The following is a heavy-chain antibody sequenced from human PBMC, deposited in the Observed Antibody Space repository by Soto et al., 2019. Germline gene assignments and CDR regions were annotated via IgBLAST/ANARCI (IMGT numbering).Heavy chain of an antibody. Sequence: SETLSLTCTVSGGSISSGGYYWSWIRQHPGKGREWIGYIYYSGSTYYNPSLKSRVTISVDTSKNQFSLKLSSVTAADTAVYYCARDLHYDSSGYYYENYYGMDVWGQGTTVTVSS. CDR1: GGSISSGGYY. J-gene: IGHJ6*02. D-gene: IGHD3-22*01. CDR2: IYYSGST. V-gene: IGHV4-31*03. CDR3: ARDLHYDSSGYYYENYYGMDV.